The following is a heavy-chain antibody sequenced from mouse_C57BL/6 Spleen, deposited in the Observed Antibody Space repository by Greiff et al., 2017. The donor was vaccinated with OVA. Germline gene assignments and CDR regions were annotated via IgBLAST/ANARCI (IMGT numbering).Heavy chain of an antibody. CDR1: GYTFTSYW. CDR2: IHPNSGST. CDR3: ASIYYGSYAMDY. D-gene: IGHD2-2*01. V-gene: IGHV1-64*01. Sequence: QVQLQQPGAELVKPGASVKLSCKASGYTFTSYWMHWVKQRPGQGLEWIGMIHPNSGSTNYNEKFKSKATLTVDKSSSTAYMQLSSLTSEDSAVYYCASIYYGSYAMDYWGQGTSVTVSS. J-gene: IGHJ4*01.